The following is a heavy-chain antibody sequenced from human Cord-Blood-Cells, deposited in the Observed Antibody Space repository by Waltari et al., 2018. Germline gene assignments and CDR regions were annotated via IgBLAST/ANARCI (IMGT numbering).Heavy chain of an antibody. CDR1: GYTFTGYY. CDR3: ARGGYSSSWYLYY. CDR2: INPNRGGT. J-gene: IGHJ4*02. D-gene: IGHD6-13*01. Sequence: QVQLVQSGAEVKKPGASVKVSCKASGYTFTGYYMHWVRQAPGQGLEWMGWINPNRGGTNYAQKLQGWVTMTRDTSISTAYMELSRLRSDDTAVYYCARGGYSSSWYLYYWGQGTLVTVSS. V-gene: IGHV1-2*04.